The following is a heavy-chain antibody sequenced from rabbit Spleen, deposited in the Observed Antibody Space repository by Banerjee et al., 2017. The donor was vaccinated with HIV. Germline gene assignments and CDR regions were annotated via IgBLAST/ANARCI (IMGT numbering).Heavy chain of an antibody. CDR1: GFSFSSYW. Sequence: QEQLVESGGGLVQPEGSLTLTCTASGFSFSSYWICWVRQAPGKGLEWIGCIGTGSSGSTYYASWAKGRVTFSKTSSTTVTLKMTSLTAADTATYFCARAYSSGWGPYYSNLWGPGTLVTVS. D-gene: IGHD4-1*01. CDR2: IGTGSSGST. V-gene: IGHV1S45*01. J-gene: IGHJ4*01. CDR3: ARAYSSGWGPYYSNL.